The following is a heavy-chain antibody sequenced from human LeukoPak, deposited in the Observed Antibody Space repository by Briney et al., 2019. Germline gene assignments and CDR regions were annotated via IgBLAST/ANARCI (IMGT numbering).Heavy chain of an antibody. J-gene: IGHJ3*02. D-gene: IGHD2-15*01. Sequence: SETLSLTCTVSGGSISSYYWSWIRQPPGKGLEWIGNIFYSGSTNYNPSLKSRVTISVDTSKNQFSLKLSSVTAADTAVYYCASLTPRPSGAILESDAFDIWGQGTMVTVSS. CDR1: GGSISSYY. V-gene: IGHV4-59*01. CDR3: ASLTPRPSGAILESDAFDI. CDR2: IFYSGST.